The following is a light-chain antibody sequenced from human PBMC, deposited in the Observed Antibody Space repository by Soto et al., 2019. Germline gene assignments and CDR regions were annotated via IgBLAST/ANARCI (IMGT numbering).Light chain of an antibody. CDR1: QSISSW. J-gene: IGKJ1*01. CDR3: QQYNSYST. CDR2: DAS. V-gene: IGKV1-5*01. Sequence: DIQMTQSPSTLSASVGDRVTITCRASQSISSWLAWYQQKPGKAPNLLIYDASNLESGVPSRFSGSGSGTEFTLTISNLQPDDLETYYCQQYNSYSTFGQGTKV.